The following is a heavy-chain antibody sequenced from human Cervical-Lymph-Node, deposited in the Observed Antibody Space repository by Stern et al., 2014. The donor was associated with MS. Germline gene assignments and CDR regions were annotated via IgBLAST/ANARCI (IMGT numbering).Heavy chain of an antibody. Sequence: QVQLQQWGAGLLRPSGTLSLTCAVHGASFSDYYWSWIRQTPGKGLEWIGEINSSGGTHYNPSLMSRATLSVDPSRNQFSLKLSSLTAADTAMYYCARERKVERSARLLVSFDVWGQGTLVTVAS. CDR3: ARERKVERSARLLVSFDV. D-gene: IGHD1-1*01. V-gene: IGHV4-34*01. J-gene: IGHJ3*01. CDR1: GASFSDYY. CDR2: INSSGGT.